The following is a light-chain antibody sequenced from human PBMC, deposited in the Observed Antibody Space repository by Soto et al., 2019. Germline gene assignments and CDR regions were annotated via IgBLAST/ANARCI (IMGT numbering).Light chain of an antibody. J-gene: IGLJ1*01. CDR1: IDDVGGYNY. CDR3: CSHAGDNTYV. CDR2: EVS. Sequence: QSVLTQPPSASGSLGQSVTISCTGTIDDVGGYNYVSWYQQHPGKAPKIMIYEVSKRPSGVPDRFSGSKSGNTAYLTVSGLQAEDEAAYYCCSHAGDNTYVFGTGTKVTVL. V-gene: IGLV2-8*01.